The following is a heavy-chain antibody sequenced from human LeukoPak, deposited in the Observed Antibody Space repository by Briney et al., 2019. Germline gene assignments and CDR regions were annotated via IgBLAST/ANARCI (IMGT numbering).Heavy chain of an antibody. D-gene: IGHD3-3*01. J-gene: IGHJ4*02. V-gene: IGHV3-7*01. CDR3: ATDRGWRTSGYYLYYFEY. CDR1: GFTFSSYW. Sequence: GGSLRLSCAASGFTFSSYWMNWARQAPGKGLEWVASINHNGNVNYYVDSVKGRFTISRDNAKNSLYLQMSSLRAEDTAVYYCATDRGWRTSGYYLYYFEYWGQGTLVTFSS. CDR2: INHNGNVN.